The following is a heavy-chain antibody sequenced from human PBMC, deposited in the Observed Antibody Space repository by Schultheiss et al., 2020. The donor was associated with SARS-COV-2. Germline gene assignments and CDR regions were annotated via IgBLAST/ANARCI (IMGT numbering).Heavy chain of an antibody. CDR1: GGSFSGYY. Sequence: GGSLRLSCAVYGGSFSGYYWSWIRQPPGKGLEWVSYISSSSSYTNYADSVKGRFTISRDNSKNTLHLQMNSLRVDDTAVYYCARAPMVRGVLFNFDYWGQGTLVTVSS. CDR3: ARAPMVRGVLFNFDY. J-gene: IGHJ4*02. CDR2: ISSSSSYT. D-gene: IGHD3-10*01. V-gene: IGHV3-11*06.